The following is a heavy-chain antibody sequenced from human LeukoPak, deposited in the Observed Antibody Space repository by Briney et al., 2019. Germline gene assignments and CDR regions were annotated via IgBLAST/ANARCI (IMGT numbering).Heavy chain of an antibody. CDR3: ARDDYGDYGLLDY. J-gene: IGHJ4*02. CDR2: MKGDGSIA. Sequence: GGSLRLSCAASGFTFSIYWMHWVRQAPGKSLEWVSRMKGDGSIASYADSVKGRFTISRDNAKNTLYLQMNSLRAEDTAVYFCARDDYGDYGLLDYWGQGTLVTVSS. D-gene: IGHD4-17*01. CDR1: GFTFSIYW. V-gene: IGHV3-74*01.